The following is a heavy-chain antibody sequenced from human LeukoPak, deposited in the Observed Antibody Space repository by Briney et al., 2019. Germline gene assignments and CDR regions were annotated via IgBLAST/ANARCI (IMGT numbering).Heavy chain of an antibody. CDR1: GSTLSNYW. V-gene: IGHV3-7*03. Sequence: GGPLRLSCEASGSTLSNYWITWVRQAPGKGLEWVANIKPDGREKYYMPSVKGRLTISRDSAKNSFYLQMNSLRAEDTAVYYCATMASNVFEYWGQGTLVTVSS. CDR3: ATMASNVFEY. CDR2: IKPDGREK. J-gene: IGHJ4*02. D-gene: IGHD5-24*01.